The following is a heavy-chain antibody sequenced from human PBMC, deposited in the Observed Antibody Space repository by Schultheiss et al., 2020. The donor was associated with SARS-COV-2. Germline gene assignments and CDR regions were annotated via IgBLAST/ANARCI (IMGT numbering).Heavy chain of an antibody. CDR1: GDTFSSYA. D-gene: IGHD2-8*01. CDR3: AAALLMSADFDY. J-gene: IGHJ4*02. V-gene: IGHV1-69*13. CDR2: IIPIFGTA. Sequence: SVKVSCKASGDTFSSYAISWVRQAPGQGLEWMGGIIPIFGTANYAQKFQGRVTITADESTSTAYMELSSLRSEDTAVYYCAAALLMSADFDYWGQGTLVTVSS.